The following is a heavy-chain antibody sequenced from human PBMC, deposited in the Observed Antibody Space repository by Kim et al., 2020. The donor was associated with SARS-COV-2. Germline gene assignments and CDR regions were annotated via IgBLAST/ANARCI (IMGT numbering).Heavy chain of an antibody. V-gene: IGHV1-69*04. D-gene: IGHD2-21*02. J-gene: IGHJ4*02. CDR2: IIPILGIA. Sequence: SVKVSCKASGGTFSSYAISWVRQAPGQGLEWMGRIIPILGIANYAQKFQGRVTITADKSTSTAYMELSSLRSEDTAVYYCARDLGCGGDCYSSYFDYWGQGTLVTVSS. CDR1: GGTFSSYA. CDR3: ARDLGCGGDCYSSYFDY.